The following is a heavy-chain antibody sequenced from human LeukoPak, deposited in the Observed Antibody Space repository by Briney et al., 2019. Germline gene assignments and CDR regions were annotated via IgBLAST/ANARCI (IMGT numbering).Heavy chain of an antibody. CDR1: GASTSTYF. D-gene: IGHD5-24*01. J-gene: IGHJ3*02. V-gene: IGHV4-59*01. CDR3: ASGGNYFAFDI. Sequence: SETLSLTCTVSGASTSTYFWSWIRQAPGKGLERIGYIDNSANTNYNPSLKSRVTISVDTSKNQFSLKLTSLTAADTAVYYCASGGNYFAFDIWGQGTMVTVSS. CDR2: IDNSANT.